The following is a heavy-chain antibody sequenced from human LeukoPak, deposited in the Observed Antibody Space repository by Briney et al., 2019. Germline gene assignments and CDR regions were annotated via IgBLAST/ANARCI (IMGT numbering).Heavy chain of an antibody. CDR1: GFTFSSYG. D-gene: IGHD5-12*01. CDR3: ARGYSGYDGSDY. Sequence: GRSLRVSCAASGFTFSSYGMHWVRQAPGKGLEWVAVIWYDGSNKYYADSVKGRFTISRDNSKNTLYLQMNSLRAEDTAVYYCARGYSGYDGSDYWGQGTLVTVSS. V-gene: IGHV3-33*01. J-gene: IGHJ4*02. CDR2: IWYDGSNK.